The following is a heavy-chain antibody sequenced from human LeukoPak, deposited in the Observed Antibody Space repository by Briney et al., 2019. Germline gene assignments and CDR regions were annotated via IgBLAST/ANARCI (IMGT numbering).Heavy chain of an antibody. D-gene: IGHD3-10*01. Sequence: SETLSLTCTVSGGSITSSDYFWGCIRQPPGKGLECIGSIDYSGSTYYNPSLKSRVTISLDTSKNQFSLKLSSVTAADTALYYCAREVNHYGLRRNSFDPWGQGTKVTVSS. CDR3: AREVNHYGLRRNSFDP. CDR1: GGSITSSDYF. V-gene: IGHV4-39*07. CDR2: IDYSGST. J-gene: IGHJ5*02.